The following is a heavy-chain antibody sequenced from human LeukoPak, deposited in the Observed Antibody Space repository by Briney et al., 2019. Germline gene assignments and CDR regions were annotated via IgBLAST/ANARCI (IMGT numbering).Heavy chain of an antibody. D-gene: IGHD6-25*01. CDR1: GDSISRSTYY. CDR2: VYYGRSP. CDR3: ARSSGTGTFSY. J-gene: IGHJ4*02. V-gene: IGHV4-39*02. Sequence: SETLSLTCTVSGDSISRSTYYWAWIRQPPGKGLEWIGSVYYGRSPYFNPSLESRATISVDTSKNHFSLKMSSVTAADTAVCYCARSSGTGTFSYWGQGTLVTVSS.